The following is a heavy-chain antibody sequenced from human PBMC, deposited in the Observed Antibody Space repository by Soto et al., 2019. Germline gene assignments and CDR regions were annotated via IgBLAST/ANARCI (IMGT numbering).Heavy chain of an antibody. D-gene: IGHD2-15*01. CDR2: ISYDGNTK. CDR3: AKDPRYCSGGTCFPEGEHWLDS. V-gene: IGHV3-30-3*01. CDR1: GFTFTNYA. J-gene: IGHJ5*01. Sequence: PGGSLRLSCATSGFTFTNYAMHWVRQGPGKGLEWVAVISYDGNTKFYTDSLKGRFSISRDNSKNTLYLQMNSLRAGDTAVYYCAKDPRYCSGGTCFPEGEHWLDSWGQGTLVTVSS.